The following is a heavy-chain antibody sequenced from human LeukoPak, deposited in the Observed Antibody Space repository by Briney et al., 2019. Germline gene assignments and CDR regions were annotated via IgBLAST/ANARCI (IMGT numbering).Heavy chain of an antibody. D-gene: IGHD3-10*01. CDR3: SRESGDYGSADMPGYYYYMDV. Sequence: WGSLRLSCEVSGFTFSRHSMSWVRQTPGKVLEWVAKIKEDGTEKYYVGSVEGRFTISRDNAINTQFLQMNKLRDKHTHVHICSRESGDYGSADMPGYYYYMDVWAKGTTVIVSS. CDR2: IKEDGTEK. J-gene: IGHJ6*03. V-gene: IGHV3-7*03. CDR1: GFTFSRHS.